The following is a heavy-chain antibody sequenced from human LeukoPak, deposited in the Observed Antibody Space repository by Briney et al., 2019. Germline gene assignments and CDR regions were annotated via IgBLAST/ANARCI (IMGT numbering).Heavy chain of an antibody. J-gene: IGHJ6*03. CDR1: GYTFTSYD. D-gene: IGHD4-17*01. Sequence: ASVKVSCKASGYTFTSYDINWVRQATGQGLEWMGWISAHNGNTNYAQKLQGRVTMTTDTSTSTAYMELRSLRSDDTAVYYCARRGGKNYGDYVVYYYYMDVWGKGTTVTVSS. CDR3: ARRGGKNYGDYVVYYYYMDV. CDR2: ISAHNGNT. V-gene: IGHV1-18*01.